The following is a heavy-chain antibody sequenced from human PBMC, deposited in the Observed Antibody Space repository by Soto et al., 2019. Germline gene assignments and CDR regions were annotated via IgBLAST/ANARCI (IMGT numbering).Heavy chain of an antibody. V-gene: IGHV3-23*01. Sequence: EVQLLESGGGLVQRGGSLRLSCAASGFTFSSYAMTWVRQAPGKGLEWFSAISDSGGSTYYADSVKGRFTISRDNSKNTLYLQMNSLGVEDTAVYYCAKDYSSSSYYYYDGMDVWGQGTTVTVSS. CDR3: AKDYSSSSYYYYDGMDV. J-gene: IGHJ6*02. CDR2: ISDSGGST. CDR1: GFTFSSYA. D-gene: IGHD6-6*01.